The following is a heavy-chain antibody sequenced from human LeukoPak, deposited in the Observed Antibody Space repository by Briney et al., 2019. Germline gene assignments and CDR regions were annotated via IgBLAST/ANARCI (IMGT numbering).Heavy chain of an antibody. J-gene: IGHJ4*02. CDR2: IMPLVGTT. CDR1: GGSLNMYG. D-gene: IGHD5-24*01. Sequence: ASVKVSCKASGGSLNMYGVTWVRRAPGQGLEWMGGIMPLVGTTNYAQKFQGRVTISADKSTSTVYMEFRSLRSEDTAAYYCAREDGYNVRFEFWGQGTMVTVSS. V-gene: IGHV1-69*06. CDR3: AREDGYNVRFEF.